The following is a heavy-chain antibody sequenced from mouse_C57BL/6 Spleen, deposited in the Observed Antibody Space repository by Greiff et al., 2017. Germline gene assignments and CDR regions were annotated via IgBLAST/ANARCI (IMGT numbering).Heavy chain of an antibody. CDR1: GYAFSSSW. CDR2: IYPGDGDN. Sequence: QVQLQQSGPELVKPGASVKISCKASGYAFSSSWMNWVKQRPGKGLEWIGRIYPGDGDNNYNGKFKGKATLTADTSSSTAYMQLSSLTSEDSAVYFCATYYYGSSYEAYWGQGTLVTVSA. D-gene: IGHD1-1*01. CDR3: ATYYYGSSYEAY. V-gene: IGHV1-82*01. J-gene: IGHJ3*01.